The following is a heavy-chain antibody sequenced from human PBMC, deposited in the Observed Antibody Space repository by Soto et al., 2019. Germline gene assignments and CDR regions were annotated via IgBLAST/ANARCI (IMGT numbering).Heavy chain of an antibody. CDR3: ARDGSDSYGLDV. CDR2: IYNGGNT. Sequence: LSLTCTVSGGSISSYYWSWIRQSAGKGLEWIGRIYNGGNTQYNPSLKSRVTMSADTSKNQFSLRLNSVTAADTAVDYCARDGSDSYGLDVWGQGTTVTVSS. D-gene: IGHD3-10*01. V-gene: IGHV4-4*07. J-gene: IGHJ6*02. CDR1: GGSISSYY.